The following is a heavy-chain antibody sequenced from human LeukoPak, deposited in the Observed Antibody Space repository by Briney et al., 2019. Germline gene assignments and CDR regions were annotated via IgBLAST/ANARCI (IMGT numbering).Heavy chain of an antibody. D-gene: IGHD1-1*01. J-gene: IGHJ4*02. Sequence: PGGSLRLSCAASGFTFNIYTMYWVRQAPGKGLEWVAGIRHREGNTYYADSVRGLFTISSDRSKNTLFLQMNSLRAEDTALYFCAKGLERESRLDSWGQGTLVTVSS. V-gene: IGHV3-23*01. CDR1: GFTFNIYT. CDR3: AKGLERESRLDS. CDR2: IRHREGNT.